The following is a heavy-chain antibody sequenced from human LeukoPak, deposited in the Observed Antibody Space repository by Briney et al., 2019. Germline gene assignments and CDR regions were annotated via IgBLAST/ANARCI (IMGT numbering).Heavy chain of an antibody. D-gene: IGHD3-10*01. CDR1: GYTFTSYY. Sequence: ASVKVSCKASGYTFTSYYMHWVRQAPGQGLEWMGIINPSGGSTSYAQKFQGRVTMTRDMSTSTVYMELSSLRSEDTALYYCAKDFGSGSYGRTAGFSMFDYWGQGTLVTVSS. CDR2: INPSGGST. V-gene: IGHV1-46*01. J-gene: IGHJ4*02. CDR3: AKDFGSGSYGRTAGFSMFDY.